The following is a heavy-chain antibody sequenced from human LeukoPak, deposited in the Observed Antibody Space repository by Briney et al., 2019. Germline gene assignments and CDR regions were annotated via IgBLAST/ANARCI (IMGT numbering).Heavy chain of an antibody. Sequence: SETLSLTCTVSGVSISSGGYYWSWIRQHPGKGLEWIGYIYYSGSTYYNPSLKSRVTISVDTSKNQFSLKLSSVTAADTAVYYCAREYCSSTSCLGFDPWGQGTLVTVSS. D-gene: IGHD2-2*01. J-gene: IGHJ5*02. CDR2: IYYSGST. CDR3: AREYCSSTSCLGFDP. CDR1: GVSISSGGYY. V-gene: IGHV4-31*03.